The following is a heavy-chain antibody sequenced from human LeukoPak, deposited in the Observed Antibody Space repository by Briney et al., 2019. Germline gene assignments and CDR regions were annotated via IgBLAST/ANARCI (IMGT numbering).Heavy chain of an antibody. CDR2: IASNGGSE. D-gene: IGHD6-13*01. V-gene: IGHV3-30*18. Sequence: GGSLRLSCPASGFTFTTYGLHWVRQAPGKGLEWVAAIASNGGSEYYADSVKGRFTISRDNSKNTLFLQMNSLRPDDTAVYYCAKRGHYSINWYHYFDYWGQGTLVTVSS. CDR3: AKRGHYSINWYHYFDY. J-gene: IGHJ4*02. CDR1: GFTFTTYG.